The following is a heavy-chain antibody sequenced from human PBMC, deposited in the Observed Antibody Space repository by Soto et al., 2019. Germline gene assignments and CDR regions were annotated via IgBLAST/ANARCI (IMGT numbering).Heavy chain of an antibody. CDR3: ARHLGGNHYYYGMDF. V-gene: IGHV1-69*13. D-gene: IGHD3-16*01. Sequence: SVKVSCKASGGTFSSYAISWVRQAPGQGLEWMGGIIPIFGTADYAQKFQGRVTITADESTSTAYMDLSSLRSEDTAVYYCARHLGGNHYYYGMDFWGQGTTVTVSS. CDR1: GGTFSSYA. J-gene: IGHJ6*02. CDR2: IIPIFGTA.